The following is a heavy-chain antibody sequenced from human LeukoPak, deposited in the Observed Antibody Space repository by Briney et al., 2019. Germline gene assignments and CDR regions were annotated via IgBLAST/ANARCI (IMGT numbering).Heavy chain of an antibody. CDR3: ARGGVREGYYYYMDV. CDR1: GYTFTSYG. J-gene: IGHJ6*03. CDR2: ISAYNGNT. V-gene: IGHV1-18*01. Sequence: ASVKVSCKASGYTFTSYGISWVRQAPGQGLEWMGWISAYNGNTNYAQKLQGRVTMTRNTSISTAYMELSSLRSEDTAVYYCARGGVREGYYYYMDVWGKGTTVTVSS. D-gene: IGHD1-26*01.